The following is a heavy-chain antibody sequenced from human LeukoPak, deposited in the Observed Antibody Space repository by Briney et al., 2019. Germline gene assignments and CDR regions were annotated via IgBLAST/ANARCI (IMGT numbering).Heavy chain of an antibody. V-gene: IGHV4-39*07. CDR3: ARDPSSHYDILTGYSSTFDI. CDR2: ISYSGST. CDR1: NGSISSSSYY. J-gene: IGHJ3*02. D-gene: IGHD3-9*01. Sequence: SETLSLTCTVSNGSISSSSYYWGWIRQPPGKGLEWIGTISYSGSTYYNPSLKSRVTISLDTSKNQFSLKLISVTAADTAVYYCARDPSSHYDILTGYSSTFDIWGQGTMVTVSS.